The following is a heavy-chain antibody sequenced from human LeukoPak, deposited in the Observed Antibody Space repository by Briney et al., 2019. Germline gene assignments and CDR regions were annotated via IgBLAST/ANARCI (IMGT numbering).Heavy chain of an antibody. CDR2: ISYSGNT. Sequence: SETLSLTCTVSGGSISTSSYYWGWTRQPPGKGLEWIGSISYSGNTDYNPSLKSRVTISVDTSKNQFSLKLNSVTAADTAVYYCARHGWYNWNPRWDFDYWGQGTLVTVSS. J-gene: IGHJ4*02. CDR3: ARHGWYNWNPRWDFDY. D-gene: IGHD1-1*01. CDR1: GGSISTSSYY. V-gene: IGHV4-39*01.